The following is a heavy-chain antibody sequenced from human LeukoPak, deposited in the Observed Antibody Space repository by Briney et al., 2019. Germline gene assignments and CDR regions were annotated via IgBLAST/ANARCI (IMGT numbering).Heavy chain of an antibody. CDR2: ISSSSSTI. CDR3: ARVHLRGYSSSYYFDY. CDR1: GFTFSSYS. V-gene: IGHV3-48*01. J-gene: IGHJ4*02. D-gene: IGHD6-13*01. Sequence: PGGSLRLSCAASGFTFSSYSMNWVRQAPGKGLEWVSYISSSSSTIYYADSVKGRFTISRDNAKNSLYLQMNSLRAEDTAVYYCARVHLRGYSSSYYFDYWGQGTLVTVSS.